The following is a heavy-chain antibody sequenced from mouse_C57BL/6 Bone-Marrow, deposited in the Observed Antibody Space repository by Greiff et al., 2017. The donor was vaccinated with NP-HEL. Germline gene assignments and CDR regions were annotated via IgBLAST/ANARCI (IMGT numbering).Heavy chain of an antibody. Sequence: EVKLVESGGDLVKPGGSLKLSCAASGFTFSSYGMSWVRQTPDKRLEWVATISSGGSYTYYPDSVKGRFTISRDNATNTLYLQMSSLKSEDTAMYYCARRGYGRYYAMDYWGQGTSVTVSS. V-gene: IGHV5-6*02. CDR3: ARRGYGRYYAMDY. J-gene: IGHJ4*01. D-gene: IGHD1-1*01. CDR1: GFTFSSYG. CDR2: ISSGGSYT.